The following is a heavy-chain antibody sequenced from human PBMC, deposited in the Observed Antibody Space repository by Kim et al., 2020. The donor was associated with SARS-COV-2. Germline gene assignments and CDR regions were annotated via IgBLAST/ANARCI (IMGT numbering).Heavy chain of an antibody. Sequence: GGSLRLSCTISGVDITNACMSWVRQAPGKGLEWVGRIKGKSEAGATDYAAAVRGRFTISRAESKHTLHLQINGLRSADTALYYCTTVTHWYTYSFD. CDR2: IKGKSEAGAT. CDR1: GVDITNAC. J-gene: IGHJ4*01. D-gene: IGHD1-1*01. CDR3: TTVTHWYTYSFD. V-gene: IGHV3-15*01.